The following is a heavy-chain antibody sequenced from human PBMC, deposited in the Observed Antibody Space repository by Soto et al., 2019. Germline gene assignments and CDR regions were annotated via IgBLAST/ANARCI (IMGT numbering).Heavy chain of an antibody. CDR2: IYYSGST. CDR1: GGSISSSSYY. Sequence: SETLSLTCTVSGGSISSSSYYWGWIRQPPGKGLEWIGSIYYSGSTYYNPSLKSRVTISVDTSKNQFSLKLSSVTAADTAVYYCARALRPYCSGGSCYSLLFDYWGQGTLVTVSS. J-gene: IGHJ4*02. CDR3: ARALRPYCSGGSCYSLLFDY. V-gene: IGHV4-39*01. D-gene: IGHD2-15*01.